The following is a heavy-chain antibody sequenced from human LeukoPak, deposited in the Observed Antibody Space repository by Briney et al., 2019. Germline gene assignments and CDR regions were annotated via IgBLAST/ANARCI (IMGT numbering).Heavy chain of an antibody. CDR2: INRDGSEK. V-gene: IGHV3-7*01. CDR1: GLTFTDYW. J-gene: IGHJ6*04. CDR3: ARGRGVGV. Sequence: SGGSLRLSCAASGLTFTDYWMTWVRQAPGKGLEWVANINRDGSEKYYVDSVKGRFTISRDNAKNSLYLQMNSLRAEDTAVFYCARGRGVGVWGKGTTVTVSS. D-gene: IGHD5-12*01.